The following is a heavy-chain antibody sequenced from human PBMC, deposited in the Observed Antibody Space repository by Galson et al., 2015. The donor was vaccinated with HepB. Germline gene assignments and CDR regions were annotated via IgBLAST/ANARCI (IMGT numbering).Heavy chain of an antibody. D-gene: IGHD2/OR15-2a*01. V-gene: IGHV3-33*01. Sequence: SLRLSCAASRFTFSSYGMHWVRQAPGKGLEWVALIWFDGSNQYYSDSVKGRFTVSRDNSKNILYLQMNSLRVEDTAVYYCTDFEVNWGQGTLVTVSS. CDR2: IWFDGSNQ. CDR3: TDFEVN. CDR1: RFTFSSYG. J-gene: IGHJ4*02.